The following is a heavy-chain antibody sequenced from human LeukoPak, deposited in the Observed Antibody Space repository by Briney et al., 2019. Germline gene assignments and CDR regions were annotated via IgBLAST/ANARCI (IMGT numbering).Heavy chain of an antibody. CDR1: GGTFSSYA. Sequence: SVKVSCKASGGTFSSYAISWVRQAPGQGLEWMGRIIPILGIANYAQKFQGRVTITADKSTSTAYMELSRLRSDDTAVYYRARGALAYCGGDCSLRYTVLPDYWGQGTLVTVSS. D-gene: IGHD2-21*02. J-gene: IGHJ4*02. CDR2: IIPILGIA. CDR3: ARGALAYCGGDCSLRYTVLPDY. V-gene: IGHV1-69*04.